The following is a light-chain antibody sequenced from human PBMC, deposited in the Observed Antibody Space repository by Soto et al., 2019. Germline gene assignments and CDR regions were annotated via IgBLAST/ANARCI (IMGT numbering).Light chain of an antibody. J-gene: IGKJ1*01. CDR2: AAS. V-gene: IGKV1D-12*01. CDR3: QEANSFPWT. Sequence: DIQMTQSPSSVSASVGDRVTITCRASQAISTWLAWYQQKPGKAPKLLISAASNLQTGVPSRFSGSGSATDFTLTISSLQPEDFATYYCQEANSFPWTFGQGTKVEIK. CDR1: QAISTW.